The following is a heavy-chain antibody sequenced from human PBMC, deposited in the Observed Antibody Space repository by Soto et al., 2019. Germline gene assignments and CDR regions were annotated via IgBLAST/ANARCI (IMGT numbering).Heavy chain of an antibody. V-gene: IGHV4-34*01. Sequence: QVQLQQWGAGLLKPSETLSLTCAVYGGSFSGYYWSAIRLPPGKGLEWIEEINHSGSTNYNPSLKRRVTITVDTSKNQSSLKLSSVTAADTAVYYCARGFPVCGGGRCYSGWFDPWGQGTPVIVSS. CDR1: GGSFSGYY. J-gene: IGHJ5*02. CDR3: ARGFPVCGGGRCYSGWFDP. CDR2: INHSGST. D-gene: IGHD2-15*01.